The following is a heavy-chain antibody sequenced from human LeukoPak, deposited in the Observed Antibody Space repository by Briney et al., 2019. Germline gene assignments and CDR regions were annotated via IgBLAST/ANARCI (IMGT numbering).Heavy chain of an antibody. Sequence: GRSLRLSCAASGFTFSSYAMSWVRQAPGKGLEWVSAISGSGGSTYYADSVKGRFTISRDNSKNTLYLQMNSLRAEDTAIYYCAKEGLSSSWFLWGQGTLVTVSS. CDR2: ISGSGGST. D-gene: IGHD6-13*01. CDR1: GFTFSSYA. V-gene: IGHV3-23*01. J-gene: IGHJ4*02. CDR3: AKEGLSSSWFL.